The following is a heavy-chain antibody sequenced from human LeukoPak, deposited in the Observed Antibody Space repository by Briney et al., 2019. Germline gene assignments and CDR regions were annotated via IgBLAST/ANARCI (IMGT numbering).Heavy chain of an antibody. D-gene: IGHD3-3*01. CDR1: GFTFSTSG. CDR2: ISSSGSYI. Sequence: GGALRLSCAASGFTFSTSGMNWVRQAPGKGLEWVSSISSSGSYIYYADSVKGRFTISRDNAKNSLYLQMNSLRAEDTAVYYCAKDGNFWSPEGYWGQGTLVTVSS. V-gene: IGHV3-21*04. J-gene: IGHJ4*02. CDR3: AKDGNFWSPEGY.